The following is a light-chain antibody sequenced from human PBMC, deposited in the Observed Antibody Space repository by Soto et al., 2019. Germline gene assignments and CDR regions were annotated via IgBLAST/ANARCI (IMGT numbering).Light chain of an antibody. V-gene: IGLV2-14*01. Sequence: QSVLTQPASVSGSPGQSITISCTGTSSDVGGYNYVSWYQQHPGKAPKLMIHEVSNRPSGVSNRFSGAKSGNTASLTISGLQAEDEAEYYCSSFTSTTSLYVFGTGTKVTV. CDR3: SSFTSTTSLYV. J-gene: IGLJ1*01. CDR2: EVS. CDR1: SSDVGGYNY.